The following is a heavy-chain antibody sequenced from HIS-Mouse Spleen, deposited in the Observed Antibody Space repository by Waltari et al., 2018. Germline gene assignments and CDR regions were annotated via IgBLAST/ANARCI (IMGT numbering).Heavy chain of an antibody. D-gene: IGHD6-13*01. V-gene: IGHV4-39*07. CDR2: IYYSGRP. J-gene: IGHJ2*01. CDR1: GGSISSSSYY. CDR3: AREIPYSSSWYDWYFDL. Sequence: QLQLQESGPGLVKPSETLSLTCTVSGGSISSSSYYWGWIRQPPGKGLEWIGSIYYSGRPYYNPSLKSRVNISVDTSKNQFSLKLSSVTAADTAVYYCAREIPYSSSWYDWYFDLWGRGTLVTVSS.